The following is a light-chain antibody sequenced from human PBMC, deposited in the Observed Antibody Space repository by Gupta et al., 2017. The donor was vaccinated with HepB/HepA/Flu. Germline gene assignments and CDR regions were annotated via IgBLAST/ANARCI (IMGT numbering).Light chain of an antibody. J-gene: IGLJ3*02. CDR1: SSEPRNYYV. Sequence: QSALPQPASLSGSPGQSITISCTGTSSEPRNYYVVSWYHRSPDKAINLIIYEVDKRPAGVSTRFSGSKSGNTASLTISGLEAEDDAQYYFYAYVSRSSWVFGEGTRLTVL. CDR3: YAYVSRSSWV. CDR2: EVD. V-gene: IGLV2-23*02.